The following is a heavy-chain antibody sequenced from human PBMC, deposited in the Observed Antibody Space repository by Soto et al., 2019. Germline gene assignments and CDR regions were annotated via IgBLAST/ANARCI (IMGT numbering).Heavy chain of an antibody. CDR3: AKGAPTGTFFDY. CDR1: GFTFNYAW. V-gene: IGHV3-15*01. D-gene: IGHD3-10*01. Sequence: EVQLVESGGGLVKPGESLRLSCTASGFTFNYAWMSWVRQAPGKGLEWVARIRTKTDDEATDYAAPVKGRFSVSRDDSKNTVHLQMNSLKTEDTDVYYCAKGAPTGTFFDYWGQGILVTVSS. CDR2: IRTKTDDEAT. J-gene: IGHJ4*02.